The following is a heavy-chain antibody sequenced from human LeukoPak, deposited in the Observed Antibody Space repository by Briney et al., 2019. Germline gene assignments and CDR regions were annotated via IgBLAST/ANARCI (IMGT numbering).Heavy chain of an antibody. Sequence: GGSLRLSCAASGFTFSSYAMHWVRQAPGKGLEWVAVISYDGNNKYYADSVKGRFTISRDNSKNTLYLQMNSLRAEDTAVYYCAKDGERGIVVVPAAMDYWGQGTLVTVSS. J-gene: IGHJ4*02. V-gene: IGHV3-30*04. CDR2: ISYDGNNK. D-gene: IGHD2-2*01. CDR3: AKDGERGIVVVPAAMDY. CDR1: GFTFSSYA.